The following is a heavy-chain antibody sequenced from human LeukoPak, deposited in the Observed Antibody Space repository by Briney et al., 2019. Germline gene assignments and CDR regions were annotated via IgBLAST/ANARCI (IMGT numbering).Heavy chain of an antibody. CDR3: ARDSGYSSPGAFDI. V-gene: IGHV4-39*07. CDR1: GGSISSSSYY. D-gene: IGHD5-18*01. CDR2: IYYSGST. J-gene: IGHJ3*02. Sequence: PSETLSLTCTVSGGSISSSSYYWGWIRQPPGKGLEWIGSIYYSGSTYYNPSLKSRVTISVDTSKNQFSLKLSSVTAADTAVYYCARDSGYSSPGAFDIWGQGTMVTVSS.